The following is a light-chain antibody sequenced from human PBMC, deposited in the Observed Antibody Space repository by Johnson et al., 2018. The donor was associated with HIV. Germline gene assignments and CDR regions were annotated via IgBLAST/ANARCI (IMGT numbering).Light chain of an antibody. CDR1: SSNIGKNY. Sequence: QSVLTQPPSASAAPGQKVTISCSGSSSNIGKNYVSWYQQLPGTAPKLLIYDNNQRPSGIPDRFSVSKSGTSATLGITGLQTGDEADYYCGTWDSSLSTYVFGSGTKVTVL. CDR2: DNN. J-gene: IGLJ1*01. CDR3: GTWDSSLSTYV. V-gene: IGLV1-51*01.